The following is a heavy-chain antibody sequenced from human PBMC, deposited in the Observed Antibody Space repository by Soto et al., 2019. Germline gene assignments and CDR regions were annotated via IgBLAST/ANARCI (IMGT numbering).Heavy chain of an antibody. Sequence: SDDLSLTCADNGVSLRYCYWFCIRQPPGKGLEWIGEINHSGSTNYNPSLKTRVTISVDTSKNQFSLKLSSVTAADTAVYYCASSRRQLWLRNAFDIWGQGTMVT. V-gene: IGHV4-34*01. CDR1: GVSLRYCY. D-gene: IGHD5-18*01. CDR2: INHSGST. J-gene: IGHJ3*02. CDR3: ASSRRQLWLRNAFDI.